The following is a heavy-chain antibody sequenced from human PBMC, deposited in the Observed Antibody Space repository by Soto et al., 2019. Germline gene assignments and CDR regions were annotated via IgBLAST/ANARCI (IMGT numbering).Heavy chain of an antibody. D-gene: IGHD6-13*01. V-gene: IGHV4-59*08. J-gene: IGHJ4*02. Sequence: SETLSLTCTVSGGSISSYYWSWIRQPPGKGLEWIGYIYYSGSTNYNPSLKSRVTISVDTSKNQFSLKLSSVTAADTAVYYCASIAAAGTYNYFDYWGQGTLVTVSS. CDR1: GGSISSYY. CDR3: ASIAAAGTYNYFDY. CDR2: IYYSGST.